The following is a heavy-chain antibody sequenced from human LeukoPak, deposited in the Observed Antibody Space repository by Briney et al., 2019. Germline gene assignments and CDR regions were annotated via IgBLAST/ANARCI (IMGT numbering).Heavy chain of an antibody. Sequence: SETLSLTCTVSGVSISSSNSYWGWIRQPPGKGLEWIGSIYYSGNTYYNASLKSQVSISIDTSKNQFSLRLTSVTAADTAVYYCARSRLRYFDWVLFDYWGQGTLVTVSS. V-gene: IGHV4-39*01. CDR2: IYYSGNT. J-gene: IGHJ4*02. CDR1: GVSISSSNSY. CDR3: ARSRLRYFDWVLFDY. D-gene: IGHD3-9*01.